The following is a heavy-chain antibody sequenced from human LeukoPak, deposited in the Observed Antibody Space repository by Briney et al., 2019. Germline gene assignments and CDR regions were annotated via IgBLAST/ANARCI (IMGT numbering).Heavy chain of an antibody. CDR3: AKDPYYYGSGSYFGMDV. V-gene: IGHV3-43*02. CDR1: GFTFDDYA. Sequence: GGSLRLSCAASGFTFDDYAMYWVRQAPGKGLEWVSLISGDGGRTYYADSVKGRFTISRDNSKNSLYLQMNSLRTEDTALYYCAKDPYYYGSGSYFGMDVWGQGTTVTVSS. J-gene: IGHJ6*02. CDR2: ISGDGGRT. D-gene: IGHD3-10*01.